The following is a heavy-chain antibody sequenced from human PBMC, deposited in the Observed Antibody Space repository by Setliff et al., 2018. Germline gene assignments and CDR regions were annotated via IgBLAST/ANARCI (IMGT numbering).Heavy chain of an antibody. CDR2: INHSGST. D-gene: IGHD2-2*02. CDR1: GGSISDYY. J-gene: IGHJ6*02. V-gene: IGHV4-34*01. CDR3: ARDRQYCSSTSCYTSYFYYYAMDI. Sequence: SETLSLTCGGYGGSISDYYWSWIRQPPGKGLEWIGEINHSGSTNYNPSLKSRVTLSLDTSRNQVSLKLSSVTAADTAVYYCARDRQYCSSTSCYTSYFYYYAMDIWGQGTTVTVSS.